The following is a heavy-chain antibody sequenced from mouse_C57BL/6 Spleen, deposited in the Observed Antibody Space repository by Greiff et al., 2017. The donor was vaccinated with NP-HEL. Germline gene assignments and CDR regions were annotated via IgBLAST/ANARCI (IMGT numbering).Heavy chain of an antibody. J-gene: IGHJ3*01. CDR1: GYTFTSYG. Sequence: VKLMESGAELARPGASVKLSCKASGYTFTSYGISWVKQRTGQGLEWIGEIYPRSGNTYYNEKFKGKATLTADKSSSTAYMELRSLTSEDSAVYFCARSEAYDPAWFAYWGQGTLVTVSA. V-gene: IGHV1-81*01. CDR2: IYPRSGNT. D-gene: IGHD6-5*01. CDR3: ARSEAYDPAWFAY.